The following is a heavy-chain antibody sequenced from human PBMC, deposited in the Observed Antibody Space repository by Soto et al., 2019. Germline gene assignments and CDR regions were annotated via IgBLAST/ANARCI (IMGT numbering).Heavy chain of an antibody. D-gene: IGHD6-6*01. Sequence: SVKVSCKASGGTFSSYAISWVRQAPGQGLEWMGGIIPIFGTANYAQKFQGRVTITADESTSTAYMELSSLRSEDTAVYYCARCYSSSSQGFDYWGQGTLVTVSS. V-gene: IGHV1-69*13. J-gene: IGHJ4*02. CDR2: IIPIFGTA. CDR1: GGTFSSYA. CDR3: ARCYSSSSQGFDY.